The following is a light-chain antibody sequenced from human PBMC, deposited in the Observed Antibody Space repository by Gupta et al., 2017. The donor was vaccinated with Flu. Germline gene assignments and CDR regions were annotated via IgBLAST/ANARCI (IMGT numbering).Light chain of an antibody. Sequence: VTISCTGSSSNIGAGYDVHWYQQLPGTAPKLLIYTNSNRPSGVPDRFSGSKSGTSASLAITGLQAEDEADYYCQSYDISLSGWVFGGGTKLTVL. CDR3: QSYDISLSGWV. CDR2: TNS. V-gene: IGLV1-40*01. J-gene: IGLJ3*02. CDR1: SSNIGAGYD.